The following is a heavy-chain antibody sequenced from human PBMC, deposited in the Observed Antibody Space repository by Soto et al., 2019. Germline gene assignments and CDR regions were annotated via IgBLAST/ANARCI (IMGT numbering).Heavy chain of an antibody. CDR3: ARDLGYDFWRYFDL. Sequence: ASVKVSCKASGGTFSSYAISWVRQAPGQGLEWMGGIIPIFGTANYAQKFQGRVTITADESTSTAYMELSSLRSEDTAVYYCARDLGYDFWRYFDLWGRGTLVTVSS. CDR1: GGTFSSYA. D-gene: IGHD3-3*01. J-gene: IGHJ2*01. V-gene: IGHV1-69*13. CDR2: IIPIFGTA.